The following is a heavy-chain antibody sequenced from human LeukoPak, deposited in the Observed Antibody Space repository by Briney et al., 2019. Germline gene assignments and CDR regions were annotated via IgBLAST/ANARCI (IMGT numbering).Heavy chain of an antibody. CDR3: GKGSLAVPATPLDF. D-gene: IGHD2-15*01. V-gene: IGHV3-11*01. J-gene: IGHJ4*02. CDR1: GFDFSNSF. Sequence: GGSLRLSCTASGFDFSNSFMSWIRQAPGKGLEWISYISSRSTTIYYADSVKGRFTISRDNGKNTVYLQMNNLRVDDAAVFYCGKGSLAVPATPLDFWGQGTLVTVSS. CDR2: ISSRSTTI.